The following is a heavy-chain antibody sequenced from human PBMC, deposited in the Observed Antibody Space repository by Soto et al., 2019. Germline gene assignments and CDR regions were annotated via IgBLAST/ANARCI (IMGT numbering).Heavy chain of an antibody. D-gene: IGHD3-16*01. CDR3: ARAPKAGGCFDY. V-gene: IGHV4-31*03. CDR2: IYYSGST. J-gene: IGHJ4*02. Sequence: ASETLSLTCTVSGGSISSGGYYWSWIRQHPGKGLEWIGYIYYSGSTYYNPSLKSRVTMSVDTSKNQFSLKLSSVTAADTAVYYCARAPKAGGCFDYWGQGTLVTVSS. CDR1: GGSISSGGYY.